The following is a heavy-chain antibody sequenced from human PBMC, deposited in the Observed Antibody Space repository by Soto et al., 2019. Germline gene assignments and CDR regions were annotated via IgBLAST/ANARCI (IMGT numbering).Heavy chain of an antibody. CDR2: IIPIFGTA. CDR3: ARVGSYYYDSCGYEDFDY. CDR1: GGTFSSYA. Sequence: QVQLVQSGAEVKKPGSSVKVSCKASGGTFSSYAISWVRQAPGQGLEWMGGIIPIFGTANYAQKFQGRVTITADESTSTAYMELSSLRSEDTAVYYCARVGSYYYDSCGYEDFDYWGQGTLVTVSS. V-gene: IGHV1-69*01. J-gene: IGHJ4*02. D-gene: IGHD3-22*01.